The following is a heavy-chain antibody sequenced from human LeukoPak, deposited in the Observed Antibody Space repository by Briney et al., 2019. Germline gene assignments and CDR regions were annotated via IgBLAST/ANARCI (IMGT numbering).Heavy chain of an antibody. J-gene: IGHJ6*02. CDR1: GSTFSSYA. V-gene: IGHV3-23*01. CDR2: ISGSGGST. D-gene: IGHD3-3*01. CDR3: AKSLWSGLGYYYYGMDV. Sequence: PGASLRLSCAASGSTFSSYAMSWVRQAPGKGLEWVSAISGSGGSTYYADSVKGRFTISRDNSKNTLYLQMNSLRAEDTAVYYCAKSLWSGLGYYYYGMDVWGQGTTVTVSS.